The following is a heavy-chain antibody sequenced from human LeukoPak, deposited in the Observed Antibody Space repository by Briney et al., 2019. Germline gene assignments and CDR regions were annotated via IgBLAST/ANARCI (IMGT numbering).Heavy chain of an antibody. CDR1: GGSISSSIYY. V-gene: IGHV4-39*07. J-gene: IGHJ4*02. CDR2: INHSGST. Sequence: PSETLSLTCTVSGGSISSSIYYWGWIRQPPGKGLEWIGEINHSGSTNYNPSLKSRVTISVDTSKNQFSLKQSSVTAADTAVYYCARGPNHYGGNRDFDYWGQGTLVTVSS. CDR3: ARGPNHYGGNRDFDY. D-gene: IGHD4-23*01.